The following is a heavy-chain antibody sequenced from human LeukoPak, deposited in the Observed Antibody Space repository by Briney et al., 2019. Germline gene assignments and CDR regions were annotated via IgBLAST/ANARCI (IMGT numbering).Heavy chain of an antibody. CDR2: IDPSDSYT. Sequence: GESLKISCKGSGYSFTSYWISWVRQMPGKGLEWMGRIDPSDSYTNYSPSFQGHVTISADKSISTAYLQWSSLKASDTAMYCCARFAAVAGNDFDYWGQGTLVTVSS. J-gene: IGHJ4*02. CDR1: GYSFTSYW. V-gene: IGHV5-10-1*01. D-gene: IGHD6-19*01. CDR3: ARFAAVAGNDFDY.